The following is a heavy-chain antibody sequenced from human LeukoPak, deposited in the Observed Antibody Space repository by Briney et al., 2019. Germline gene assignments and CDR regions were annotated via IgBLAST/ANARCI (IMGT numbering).Heavy chain of an antibody. Sequence: GRSLRLSCAASGFTFDDYAMHWVRQVPGKGLEWVSSLSWNSGNIGYADSVKGRFTISRDNAKNSLYLQMNSLRAEDTAAYYCARTRAPSNGRVLYYMDVWGKGTTVTVSS. V-gene: IGHV3-9*01. CDR3: ARTRAPSNGRVLYYMDV. CDR2: LSWNSGNI. J-gene: IGHJ6*03. D-gene: IGHD1-7*01. CDR1: GFTFDDYA.